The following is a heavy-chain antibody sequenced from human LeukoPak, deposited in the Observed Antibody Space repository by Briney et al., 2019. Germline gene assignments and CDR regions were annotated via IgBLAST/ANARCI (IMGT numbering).Heavy chain of an antibody. CDR1: GGTFTTLG. CDR3: ARPNWGLGGGAFDI. D-gene: IGHD7-27*01. J-gene: IGHJ3*02. CDR2: IIPILGIA. Sequence: ASVKVSCKASGGTFTTLGFSWVRQAPGQGLEWMGRIIPILGIANYAQKFQGRVTMTRGTSTSTVYMELSSLRSEDTAVYYCARPNWGLGGGAFDIWGQGTMVTVSS. V-gene: IGHV1-69*04.